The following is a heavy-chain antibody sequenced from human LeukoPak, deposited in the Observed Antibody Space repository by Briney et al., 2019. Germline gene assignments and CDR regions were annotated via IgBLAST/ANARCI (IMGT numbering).Heavy chain of an antibody. CDR2: ISAYNGNT. D-gene: IGHD5-24*01. J-gene: IGHJ4*02. V-gene: IGHV1-18*01. CDR3: ARLRDGYNYDY. Sequence: ASVKVSCKASNYTFTSYGTNWVRQAPGQGLGWMGWISAYNGNTNYAQKLQGRVTMTTDTSTSTAYMELRSPRSDDTAVYYCARLRDGYNYDYWGQGTLVTVSS. CDR1: NYTFTSYG.